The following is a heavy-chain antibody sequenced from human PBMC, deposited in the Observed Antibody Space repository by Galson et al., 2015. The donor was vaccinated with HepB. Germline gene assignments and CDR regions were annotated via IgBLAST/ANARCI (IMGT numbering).Heavy chain of an antibody. J-gene: IGHJ3*02. CDR2: INHSGSA. V-gene: IGHV4-34*01. Sequence: ETLSLTCAVSGGYLSGYYWSWIRQTPGKGLEWIGEINHSGSANYSPSHKSRVPISEDTSKNQFSLKLTSVTAADTAVYYCARSAPPPTLVRGLIRAFDIWGQGTMVTVSS. CDR3: ARSAPPPTLVRGLIRAFDI. D-gene: IGHD3-10*01. CDR1: GGYLSGYY.